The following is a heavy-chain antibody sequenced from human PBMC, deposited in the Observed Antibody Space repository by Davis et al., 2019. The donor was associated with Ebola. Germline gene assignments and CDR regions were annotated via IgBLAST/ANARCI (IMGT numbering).Heavy chain of an antibody. V-gene: IGHV5-51*01. Sequence: GGSLRLSCKDSGNSFTSHWIGWVRQMPGKGLDWMGIIYPGDSDTRYSPSFLGQVIISADRSFTTAYLQWSSLKASDTAMYYCASLRRTITGMDDGFDVWGQGTMVTVSS. J-gene: IGHJ3*01. CDR2: IYPGDSDT. CDR1: GNSFTSHW. CDR3: ASLRRTITGMDDGFDV. D-gene: IGHD1-20*01.